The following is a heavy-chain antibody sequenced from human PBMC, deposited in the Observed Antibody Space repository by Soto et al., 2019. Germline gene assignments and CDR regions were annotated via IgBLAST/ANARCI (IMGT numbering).Heavy chain of an antibody. CDR2: INPNNGGT. CDR3: VRGRNSGFDY. V-gene: IGHV1-2*04. Sequence: QVQLVQSGSEVKKPGASVKVSCKASGYTFTDYYIHWVRQAPGQGLEYMGWINPNNGGTKYGQKFQGWVTMTRDTSNTTVYMEVSRLRSDDTAMYCCVRGRNSGFDYWGQGALVTVPS. CDR1: GYTFTDYY. D-gene: IGHD6-19*01. J-gene: IGHJ4*02.